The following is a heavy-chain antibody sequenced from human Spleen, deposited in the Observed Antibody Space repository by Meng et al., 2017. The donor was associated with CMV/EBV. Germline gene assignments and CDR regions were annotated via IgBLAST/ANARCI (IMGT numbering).Heavy chain of an antibody. J-gene: IGHJ6*02. Sequence: ASVKVSCKTSGYSFTSYSISWVRQAPGQGLEWMGWISVYTDNTSSAQKYQGRLTMTTDTSTSTAYMELRSLRSDDTAVYYCARSNLDTTSFLRSGLDVWGQGTTVTVSS. D-gene: IGHD6-6*01. V-gene: IGHV1-18*01. CDR2: ISVYTDNT. CDR3: ARSNLDTTSFLRSGLDV. CDR1: GYSFTSYS.